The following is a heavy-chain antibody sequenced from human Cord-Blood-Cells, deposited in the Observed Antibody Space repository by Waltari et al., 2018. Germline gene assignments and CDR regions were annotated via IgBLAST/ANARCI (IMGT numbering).Heavy chain of an antibody. V-gene: IGHV4-34*01. J-gene: IGHJ6*02. CDR3: ARGYRITIFGVVIARYGMDV. CDR1: GGSFSGSY. D-gene: IGHD3-3*01. CDR2: INHSGST. Sequence: QVQLQQWGAGLLKPSETLSLTCAVYGGSFSGSYWSWIRQPPGKGLEWIGEINHSGSTNYNPSLKSRVTISVDTSKNQFSLKLSSVTAADTAVYYCARGYRITIFGVVIARYGMDVWGQGTTVTVSS.